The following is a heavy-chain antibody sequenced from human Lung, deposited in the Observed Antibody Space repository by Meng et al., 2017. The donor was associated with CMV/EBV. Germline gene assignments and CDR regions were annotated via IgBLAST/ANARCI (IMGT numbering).Heavy chain of an antibody. V-gene: IGHV1-18*01. CDR1: GYPFGRSG. J-gene: IGHJ4*02. CDR2: ISAYNGNT. D-gene: IGHD5-12*01. CDR3: ACGGYFGDY. Sequence: KVSCKASGYPFGRSGISWVRQAPGQGLEWMGWISAYNGNTNFAQNLQDRVTMTTDTSTSTAYMELRRLRSDDTAVYYCACGGYFGDYWGQGTLVTVSS.